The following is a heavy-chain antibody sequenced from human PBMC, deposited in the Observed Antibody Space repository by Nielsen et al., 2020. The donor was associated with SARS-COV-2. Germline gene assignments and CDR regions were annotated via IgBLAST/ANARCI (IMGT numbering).Heavy chain of an antibody. CDR2: IWYDGSNE. CDR3: AWRGIRSGYYY. Sequence: GGSLRLSCAASGFTFSSYGMHWVRQAPGKGLEWVAVIWYDGSNEYYADSVKGRFTISRDNSKNTLYLQMNSLRAEDTAVYYCAWRGIRSGYYYWGQGTLVTVSS. D-gene: IGHD3-3*01. CDR1: GFTFSSYG. J-gene: IGHJ4*02. V-gene: IGHV3-33*01.